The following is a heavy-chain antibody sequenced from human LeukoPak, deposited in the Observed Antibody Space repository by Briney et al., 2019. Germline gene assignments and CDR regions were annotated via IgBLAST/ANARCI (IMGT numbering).Heavy chain of an antibody. CDR2: ISGSGGST. V-gene: IGHV3-23*01. CDR3: AKDSKAYYYDSSGTPDI. D-gene: IGHD3-22*01. Sequence: TGGSLRLSCAASGYTFNSYAMSWVRQAPGKGLEWVSAISGSGGSTYYADSVKGRFTISRDNSKNTLYLQMNSLRAEDTAVYYCAKDSKAYYYDSSGTPDIWGQGTMVTVSS. J-gene: IGHJ3*02. CDR1: GYTFNSYA.